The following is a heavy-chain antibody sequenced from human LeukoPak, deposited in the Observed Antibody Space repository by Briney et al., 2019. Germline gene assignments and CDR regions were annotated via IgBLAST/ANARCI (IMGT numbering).Heavy chain of an antibody. V-gene: IGHV1-69*04. CDR2: IIPILGIA. Sequence: SVKVSCKASGGTFSSYAISWVRQAPGQGLEWMGRIIPILGIANYAQKFQGRVTITADKSTSTAYMELSSLRSEDTAVYYCATYYYGSGSYYGPFDYWGQGILVTVSS. CDR3: ATYYYGSGSYYGPFDY. D-gene: IGHD3-10*01. J-gene: IGHJ4*02. CDR1: GGTFSSYA.